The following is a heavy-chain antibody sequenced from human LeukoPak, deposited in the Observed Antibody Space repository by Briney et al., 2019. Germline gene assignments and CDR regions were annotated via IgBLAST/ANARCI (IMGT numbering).Heavy chain of an antibody. D-gene: IGHD4-17*01. CDR1: GFTVSSNY. Sequence: GGSLRLSCAASGFTVSSNYMSWVRQAAGKGLEWVSVIYSGGSTYYADSVKGRFTISRDNSKNTLYLQMNSLRAEDTAVYYCARAVTTYYYYYMDVWGKGTTVTISS. J-gene: IGHJ6*03. CDR3: ARAVTTYYYYYMDV. CDR2: IYSGGST. V-gene: IGHV3-66*01.